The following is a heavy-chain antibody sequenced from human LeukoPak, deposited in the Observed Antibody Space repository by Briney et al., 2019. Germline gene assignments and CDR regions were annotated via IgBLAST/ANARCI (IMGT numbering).Heavy chain of an antibody. J-gene: IGHJ2*01. CDR1: GYTFTSYG. V-gene: IGHV1-18*01. D-gene: IGHD3-3*01. CDR2: ISAYNGNT. Sequence: GASVKVSCKASGYTFTSYGISWVRQAPGQGLEWMGWISAYNGNTNYAQKLQGRVTMTTDTSTSTAYMELRSLRSDDTAVYYCARNYDFWSGYFPYWYFNLWGRGTLVTVSS. CDR3: ARNYDFWSGYFPYWYFNL.